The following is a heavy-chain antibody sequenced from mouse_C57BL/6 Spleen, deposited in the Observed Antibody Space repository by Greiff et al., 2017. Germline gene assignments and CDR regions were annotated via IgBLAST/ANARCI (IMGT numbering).Heavy chain of an antibody. D-gene: IGHD1-1*01. V-gene: IGHV1-69*01. CDR3: ARDFYYGSSYGYFDV. J-gene: IGHJ1*03. Sequence: VQLQQPGAELVMPGASVKLSCKASGYTFTSYWMHWVKQRPGQGLEWIGEIDPSDSYTNYNQKFKGKSTLTVDKSSSTAYMQLSSLTSEDSAVYYGARDFYYGSSYGYFDVWGTGTTVTVSS. CDR1: GYTFTSYW. CDR2: IDPSDSYT.